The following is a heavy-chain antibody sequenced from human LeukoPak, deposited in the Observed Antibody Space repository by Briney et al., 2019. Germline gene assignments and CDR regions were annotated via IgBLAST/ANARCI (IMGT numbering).Heavy chain of an antibody. CDR2: FDPEDGET. Sequence: GASVKVSCKVSGYTLTELSMHWVRQAPGKGLEWMGGFDPEDGETIYAQKFQGRVTMTEDTSTDTAYMELSSLRSEDTAVYYCARDRDSSSSGKWPNWFDPWGQGTLVTVSS. CDR3: ARDRDSSSSGKWPNWFDP. V-gene: IGHV1-24*01. CDR1: GYTLTELS. J-gene: IGHJ5*02. D-gene: IGHD6-6*01.